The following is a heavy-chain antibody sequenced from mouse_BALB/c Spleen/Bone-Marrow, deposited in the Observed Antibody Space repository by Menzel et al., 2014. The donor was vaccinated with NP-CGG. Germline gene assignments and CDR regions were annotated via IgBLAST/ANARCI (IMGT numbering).Heavy chain of an antibody. CDR3: ARVYGNYDAMYY. Sequence: QVQLQKSGAELARPGASVKMSCRASGYTFTTYTMHWVKPRPGQGLEWIGYINPSSGYTYYNQRFKDKATLTADKSSSAAYLQLSSLTSGDSAVYYCARVYGNYDAMYYWGQGTSVTVSS. D-gene: IGHD2-1*01. CDR1: GYTFTTYT. CDR2: INPSSGYT. J-gene: IGHJ4*01. V-gene: IGHV1-4*01.